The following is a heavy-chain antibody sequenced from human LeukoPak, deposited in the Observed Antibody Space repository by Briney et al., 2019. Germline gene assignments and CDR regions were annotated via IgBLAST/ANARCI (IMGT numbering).Heavy chain of an antibody. Sequence: GGSLRLSCAASGFTFDDYAMHWVRQAPGKGLEWVSLISGDGGSTYYADSVKGRFTISRDNSKNSLYLQMNSLRTEDTALYYCAKDIRVPDDYGDYYYYGMDVWAKGPRSPSP. J-gene: IGHJ6*02. CDR1: GFTFDDYA. CDR2: ISGDGGST. CDR3: AKDIRVPDDYGDYYYYGMDV. D-gene: IGHD4-17*01. V-gene: IGHV3-43*02.